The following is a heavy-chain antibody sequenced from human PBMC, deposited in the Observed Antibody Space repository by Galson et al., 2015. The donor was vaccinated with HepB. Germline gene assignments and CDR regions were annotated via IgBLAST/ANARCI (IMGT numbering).Heavy chain of an antibody. D-gene: IGHD2-15*01. V-gene: IGHV3-30*03. CDR3: ARDVIGLRIVYYSGMDV. CDR1: AFTFSDHP. J-gene: IGHJ6*02. CDR2: ISHDETDK. Sequence: SLSLSCAAAAFTFSDHPMHWGRRAPGKPLECVAVISHDETDKYYADSVQGRFIISRDNSKNTLYLQMHSLTTEDTAVYYCARDVIGLRIVYYSGMDVWGQGTTVSVSS.